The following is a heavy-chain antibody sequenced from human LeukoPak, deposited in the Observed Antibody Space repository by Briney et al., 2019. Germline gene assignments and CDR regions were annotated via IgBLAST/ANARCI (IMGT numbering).Heavy chain of an antibody. CDR2: IRYDGSNK. CDR1: GFTFSSYD. Sequence: GGSLRLSCAASGFTFSSYDMDWVRQAPGKGLEWVAFIRYDGSNKYYADSVKGRFTISRDNSKNTLYLEMSTLRPEDTAVYYCARELFKWSYFVYWGQRTLVTVSS. D-gene: IGHD2-15*01. J-gene: IGHJ4*02. CDR3: ARELFKWSYFVY. V-gene: IGHV3-30*02.